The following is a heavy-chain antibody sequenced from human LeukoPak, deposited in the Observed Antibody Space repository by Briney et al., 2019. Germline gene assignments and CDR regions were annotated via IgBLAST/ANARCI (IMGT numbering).Heavy chain of an antibody. Sequence: PGGSLRLSCVGSGFSFSSFGMSWVRQAPGKGLEWVSTVSGGGAYTYYADSVKGRFTVSRDDSKSMHFLQMNSLRPEDTALYFCAKRITVSAGYYLDSWGQGTLVTVSS. CDR1: GFSFSSFG. D-gene: IGHD2-8*01. V-gene: IGHV3-23*01. CDR2: VSGGGAYT. J-gene: IGHJ4*02. CDR3: AKRITVSAGYYLDS.